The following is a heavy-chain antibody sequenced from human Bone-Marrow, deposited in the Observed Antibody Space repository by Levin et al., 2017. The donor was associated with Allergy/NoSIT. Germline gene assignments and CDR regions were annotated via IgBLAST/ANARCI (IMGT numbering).Heavy chain of an antibody. V-gene: IGHV3-7*01. CDR1: GFTFSTYW. CDR3: ARAGETTVIIDYYGVDV. D-gene: IGHD3-3*01. CDR2: IKQDGSEE. Sequence: PGGSLRLSCVGSGFTFSTYWMTWVRQAPGRGLEWVASIKQDGSEENYEDSVRGRFTISRDNTKNSLHLQMNSLRGEDTAVYYCARAGETTVIIDYYGVDVWGQGTTVTVSS. J-gene: IGHJ6*02.